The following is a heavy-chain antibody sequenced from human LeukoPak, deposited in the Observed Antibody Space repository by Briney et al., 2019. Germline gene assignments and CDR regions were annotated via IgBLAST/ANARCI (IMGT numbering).Heavy chain of an antibody. V-gene: IGHV1-46*03. CDR1: GYVFTRYY. CDR3: ARAGLSKGGFDY. J-gene: IGHJ4*02. D-gene: IGHD5/OR15-5a*01. Sequence: ASVKVSCKASGYVFTRYYLHWVRQAPGQGLGRMGIINPSGGSTSYVQKFQGRVTMTRDTSTSTVYMELGNLRSEDTAVYYCARAGLSKGGFDYWGQGTLVTISS. CDR2: INPSGGST.